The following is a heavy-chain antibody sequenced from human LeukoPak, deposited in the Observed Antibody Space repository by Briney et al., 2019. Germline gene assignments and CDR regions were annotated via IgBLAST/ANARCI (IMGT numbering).Heavy chain of an antibody. D-gene: IGHD6-19*01. J-gene: IGHJ4*02. CDR2: ISSSSGYI. V-gene: IGHV3-21*01. Sequence: GGSLRLSCAASGFTFSSYSMNWVRQAPGKGLEWVSSISSSSGYIYYADSVKGRFTISRDNAKNSLYLQMNSLRAEVTAVYYCARGSHQAVAGLVVDYWGQGTLVTVSS. CDR1: GFTFSSYS. CDR3: ARGSHQAVAGLVVDY.